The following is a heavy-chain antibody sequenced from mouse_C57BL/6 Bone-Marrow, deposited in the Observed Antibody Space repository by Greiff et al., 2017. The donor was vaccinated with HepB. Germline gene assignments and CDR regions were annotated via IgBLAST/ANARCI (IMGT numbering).Heavy chain of an antibody. D-gene: IGHD1-1*01. J-gene: IGHJ1*03. Sequence: EVMLVESGGDLVKPGGSLKLSCAASGFTFSSYGMSWVRQTPDKRLEWVATISSGGSYTYYPDSVKGRFTISRDNAKNTLYLQMSSLKSEDTAMYYCARHYYGSSYGYFDVCGTGTTVTVSS. CDR1: GFTFSSYG. CDR3: ARHYYGSSYGYFDV. CDR2: ISSGGSYT. V-gene: IGHV5-6*01.